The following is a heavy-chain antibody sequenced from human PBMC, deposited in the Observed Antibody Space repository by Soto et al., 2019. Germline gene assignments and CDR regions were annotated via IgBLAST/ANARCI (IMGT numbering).Heavy chain of an antibody. CDR2: IYYSGST. J-gene: IGHJ3*02. D-gene: IGHD6-19*01. CDR3: VRRMYSSGWYGQLRHAFDI. CDR1: GGSISSYY. Sequence: AETLSLTCTVSGGSISSYYWNWIRQPPGKGLEWIGYIYYSGSTYYNPSLKSRVTISVDTSKNQFSLKLSSVTAADTAVYYCVRRMYSSGWYGQLRHAFDIWGQGTMVT. V-gene: IGHV4-59*08.